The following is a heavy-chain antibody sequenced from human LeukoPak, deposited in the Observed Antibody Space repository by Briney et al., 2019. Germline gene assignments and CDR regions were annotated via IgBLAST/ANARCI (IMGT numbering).Heavy chain of an antibody. V-gene: IGHV3-7*01. J-gene: IGHJ4*02. CDR2: IKQDGGQI. Sequence: PGVSLRRSCAASGFTVSSNYMSGVRQAPGKGLEWVANIKQDGGQIYYLDSVKGRFTVSRDNAKNSLYLQMNSLRAEDTAVYYCARLGARQMLEYWGQGTLVTVSS. CDR1: GFTVSSNY. CDR3: ARLGARQMLEY. D-gene: IGHD4-17*01.